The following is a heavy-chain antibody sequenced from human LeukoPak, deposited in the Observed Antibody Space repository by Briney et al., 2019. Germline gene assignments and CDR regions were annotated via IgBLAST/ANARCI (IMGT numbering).Heavy chain of an antibody. D-gene: IGHD3-9*01. V-gene: IGHV3-9*03. CDR1: GFTFDDYA. CDR3: AKGNYDILTGPMDV. Sequence: SGGSLRLSCAASGFTFDDYAMHWVRQAPGKGLERVSGISWNSGSIGYADSVKGRFTISRDNAKNSLYLQMNSLRAEDMALYYCAKGNYDILTGPMDVWGKGTTVTVSS. CDR2: ISWNSGSI. J-gene: IGHJ6*03.